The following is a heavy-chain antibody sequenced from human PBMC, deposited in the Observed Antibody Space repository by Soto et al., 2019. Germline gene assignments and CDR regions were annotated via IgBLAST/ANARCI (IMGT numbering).Heavy chain of an antibody. D-gene: IGHD6-19*01. CDR2: TSYDEKNK. Sequence: GGSLRLSCAASGFTFNNYAMHWVRQAPGKGLEWVAVTSYDEKNKYYTDSVKGRFTISRDNSKNTLYLQMNNLRTEDTAVYYCARAYSSGWSLPFDYWGQGTLVTVSS. J-gene: IGHJ4*02. CDR3: ARAYSSGWSLPFDY. V-gene: IGHV3-30*04. CDR1: GFTFNNYA.